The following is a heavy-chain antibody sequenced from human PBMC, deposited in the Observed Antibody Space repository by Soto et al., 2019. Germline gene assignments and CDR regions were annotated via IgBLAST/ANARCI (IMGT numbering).Heavy chain of an antibody. J-gene: IGHJ4*02. CDR1: GGSFSGYY. CDR2: INHSGST. V-gene: IGHV4-34*01. D-gene: IGHD3-10*01. CDR3: ARGLRYYYGSGSSRDY. Sequence: SETLSLTCAVYGGSFSGYYWSWIRQPPGKGLEWIGEINHSGSTNYNPSLKSRVAISVDTSKNQFSLKLSSVTAADTAVYYCARGLRYYYGSGSSRDYWGQGTLVTVSS.